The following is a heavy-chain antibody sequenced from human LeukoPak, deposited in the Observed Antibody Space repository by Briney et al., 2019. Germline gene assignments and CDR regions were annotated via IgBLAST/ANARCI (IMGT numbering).Heavy chain of an antibody. D-gene: IGHD6-13*01. CDR2: INHSGST. J-gene: IGHJ6*03. Sequence: SETLSLTCAVYGGSFSGYYWSWIRQPPRKGLEWIGEINHSGSTNYNPSLKSRVTISVDTSKNQFSLKLSSVTAADTAVYYCARVIAAAGNYYYYMDVWGKGTTVTVSS. CDR1: GGSFSGYY. V-gene: IGHV4-34*01. CDR3: ARVIAAAGNYYYYMDV.